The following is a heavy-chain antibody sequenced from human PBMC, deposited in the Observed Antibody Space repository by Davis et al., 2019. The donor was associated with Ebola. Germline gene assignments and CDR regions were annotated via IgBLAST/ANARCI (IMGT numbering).Heavy chain of an antibody. V-gene: IGHV3-66*01. CDR3: ARVDVGSYGMDV. Sequence: GESLKISCAASGFTFSSYAMSWVRQAPGKGLEWVSVIYSGGSTYYADSVKGRFTISRDNSKNTLYLQMNSLRAEDTAVYYCARVDVGSYGMDVWGQGTTVTVSS. J-gene: IGHJ6*02. D-gene: IGHD2-15*01. CDR2: IYSGGST. CDR1: GFTFSSYA.